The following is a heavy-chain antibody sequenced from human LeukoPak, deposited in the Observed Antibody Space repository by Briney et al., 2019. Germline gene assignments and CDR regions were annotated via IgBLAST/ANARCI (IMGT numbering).Heavy chain of an antibody. Sequence: GASVKVSCKASGYTFTSYYMHWVRQAPGQGLEWMGIINPSGGSTSYAQKFQGRVTMTRDTSTSTVYMELSSLRFEDTAVYYCARSMRAYHYDSSDYYPQDYNFYPQDYNFGMEVWGQGTTVTVSS. V-gene: IGHV1-46*01. CDR3: ARSMRAYHYDSSDYYPQDYNFYPQDYNFGMEV. CDR2: INPSGGST. J-gene: IGHJ6*02. D-gene: IGHD3-22*01. CDR1: GYTFTSYY.